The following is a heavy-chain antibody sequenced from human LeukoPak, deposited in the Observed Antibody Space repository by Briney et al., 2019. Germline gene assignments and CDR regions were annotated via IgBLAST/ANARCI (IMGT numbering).Heavy chain of an antibody. D-gene: IGHD3-22*01. J-gene: IGHJ4*02. CDR3: AKDHYYYDSSGYQC. Sequence: PGRSLRLSCAASGFTFDDYAMHWVRRAPGKGLEWVSGISWNSGSIGYADSVKGRFTISRDNAKNSLYLQMNSLRAEDTALYYCAKDHYYYDSSGYQCWGQGTLVTVSS. CDR1: GFTFDDYA. CDR2: ISWNSGSI. V-gene: IGHV3-9*01.